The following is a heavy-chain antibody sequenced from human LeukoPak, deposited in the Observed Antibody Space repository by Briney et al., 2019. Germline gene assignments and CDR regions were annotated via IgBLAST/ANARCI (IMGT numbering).Heavy chain of an antibody. D-gene: IGHD2-2*01. CDR2: INPNSGGT. V-gene: IGHV1-2*02. CDR1: GYTFTDYY. CDR3: ARELGFCSSTSCSLFGY. J-gene: IGHJ4*02. Sequence: ASVKVSCKASGYTFTDYYVHWVRQAPGQGLEWMGSINPNSGGTNYAQKFQGRVTMTRDTSISTGYMELSRLRSDDMAVYYCARELGFCSSTSCSLFGYWGQGTLLTVPS.